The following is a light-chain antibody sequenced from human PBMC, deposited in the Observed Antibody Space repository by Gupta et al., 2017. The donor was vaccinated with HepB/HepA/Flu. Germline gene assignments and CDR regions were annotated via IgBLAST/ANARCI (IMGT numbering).Light chain of an antibody. CDR3: ATWDNILNGPV. V-gene: IGLV1-44*01. Sequence: QSVLTPPPSASGPPGQRVTISCSGTISNIAINPVDWYYQLPGTAPKLLLYKDNQRPSGGPDRFSGSKSATSASLAISELQSEDEADYYCATWDNILNGPVFGGGTKTDRP. CDR2: KDN. J-gene: IGLJ3*02. CDR1: ISNIAINP.